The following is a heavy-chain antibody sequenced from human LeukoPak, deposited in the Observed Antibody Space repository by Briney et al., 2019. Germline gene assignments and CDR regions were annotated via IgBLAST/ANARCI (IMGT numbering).Heavy chain of an antibody. J-gene: IGHJ4*02. CDR3: AREIPTGYSSGWYGDYFDY. D-gene: IGHD6-19*01. CDR1: GFTFSDYY. V-gene: IGHV3-11*04. Sequence: GGSLRLSCAASGFTFSDYYMSWIRQAPGKGLEWVSYISSSGSTIYYADSVKGRFTISRDNAKNSLYLQMNSLRAEDTAVYYCAREIPTGYSSGWYGDYFDYWGQGTLVTVSS. CDR2: ISSSGSTI.